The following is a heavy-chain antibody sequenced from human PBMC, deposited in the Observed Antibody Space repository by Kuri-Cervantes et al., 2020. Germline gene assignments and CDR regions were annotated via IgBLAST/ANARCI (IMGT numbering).Heavy chain of an antibody. CDR3: ARVDCSGGSCYIY. CDR1: GFPFNDHY. V-gene: IGHV3-72*01. CDR2: IRNKANSYTT. J-gene: IGHJ4*02. D-gene: IGHD2-15*01. Sequence: LSLTCAASGFPFNDHYMDWVRPAPGKGLEWVGRIRNKANSYTTEYAASVKGRFTISRDDSKNSVYLQMNSLNTEDTAVYKCARVDCSGGSCYIYWGQGTLVTVSS.